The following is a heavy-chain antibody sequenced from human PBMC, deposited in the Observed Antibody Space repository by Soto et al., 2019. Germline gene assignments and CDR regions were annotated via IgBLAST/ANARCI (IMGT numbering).Heavy chain of an antibody. Sequence: QVQLVQSGVEVEKPGASVKVSCKASGYTFTSCGVSWVRQAPGQGLEWMGWISAYNGNTNYAQKFQGRVTMTTDTAKSTDYMELRSLSSGSTAVYYCARDVPTVTTGGPDYWGQGTLVTVSS. J-gene: IGHJ4*02. CDR3: ARDVPTVTTGGPDY. CDR1: GYTFTSCG. D-gene: IGHD4-17*01. CDR2: ISAYNGNT. V-gene: IGHV1-18*01.